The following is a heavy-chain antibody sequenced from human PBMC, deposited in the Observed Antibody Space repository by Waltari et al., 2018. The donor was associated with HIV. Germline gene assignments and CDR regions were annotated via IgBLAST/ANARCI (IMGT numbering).Heavy chain of an antibody. CDR3: VKDAHYCDNSNRYYYGLDV. D-gene: IGHD3-22*01. J-gene: IGHJ6*02. V-gene: IGHV3-9*01. CDR1: GFTFENYA. CDR2: ISWHGNNI. Sequence: EVQLVESGGGLVQPGRSLRLSCAASGFTFENYAMHWVRQAPGKGLEWVTGISWHGNNIAYADSVKGRFTISRDNAQNSLYLQMNSLRPEDTALYYCVKDAHYCDNSNRYYYGLDVWGHGTPVTVSS.